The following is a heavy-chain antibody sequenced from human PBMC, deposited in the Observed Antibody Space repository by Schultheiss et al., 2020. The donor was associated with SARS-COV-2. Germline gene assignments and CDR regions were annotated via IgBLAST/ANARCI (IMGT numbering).Heavy chain of an antibody. CDR1: GFTFSSYG. CDR2: ISYDGSNK. J-gene: IGHJ6*02. D-gene: IGHD6-6*01. Sequence: GGSLRLSCAASGFTFSSYGMHWVRQAPGKGLEWVAVISYDGSNKYYADSVKGRFTISRDNSKNTLYLQMNSLRAEDTAVYYCAKPSRPPYSSSSGGYYYYGMDVWGQGTTVTVSS. CDR3: AKPSRPPYSSSSGGYYYYGMDV. V-gene: IGHV3-30*18.